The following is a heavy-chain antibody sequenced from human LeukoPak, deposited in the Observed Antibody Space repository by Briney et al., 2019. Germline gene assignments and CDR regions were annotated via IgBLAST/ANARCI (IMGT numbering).Heavy chain of an antibody. D-gene: IGHD2-15*01. CDR3: ARAGLGGHYIDY. V-gene: IGHV3-11*01. CDR2: VRGSDENT. J-gene: IGHJ4*02. Sequence: GGSLRLSCAASGFTFSDYYMTWIRPAPGQGREWISYVRGSDENTYYAGSVRGRFASSRDNAEKSLFLQMSNVRAEDTAVYYCARAGLGGHYIDYWSQGTLVTVSS. CDR1: GFTFSDYY.